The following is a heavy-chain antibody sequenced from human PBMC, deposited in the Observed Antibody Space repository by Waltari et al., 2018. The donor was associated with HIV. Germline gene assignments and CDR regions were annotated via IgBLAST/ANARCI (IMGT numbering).Heavy chain of an antibody. CDR1: GFPFSRSW. CDR2: RNPDGSHR. Sequence: EVQLVESGGGLVQPGGSLRLSCAASGFPFSRSWMHWARQTPGTGAGGVRRRNPDGSHRGYADSGGGRFAISRDNAKSTLYLQMNSLKVEDMAVYYCVRGPNAWVGVDYWGPGTLVTVSS. V-gene: IGHV3-74*01. J-gene: IGHJ4*02. D-gene: IGHD3-10*01. CDR3: VRGPNAWVGVDY.